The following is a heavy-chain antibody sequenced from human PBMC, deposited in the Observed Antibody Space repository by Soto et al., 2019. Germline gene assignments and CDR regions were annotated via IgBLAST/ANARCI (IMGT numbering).Heavy chain of an antibody. V-gene: IGHV4-39*07. Sequence: SETLSLTCTVSGGSISSSSYYWGWIRQPPGKGLEWIGSIYYSGSTYYNPSLKSRVTISVDTSKNQFSLKLSSVTAADTAVYYCARAIVVVAYGNWFDPWGQGTLVTVSS. CDR3: ARAIVVVAYGNWFDP. J-gene: IGHJ5*02. D-gene: IGHD3-22*01. CDR2: IYYSGST. CDR1: GGSISSSSYY.